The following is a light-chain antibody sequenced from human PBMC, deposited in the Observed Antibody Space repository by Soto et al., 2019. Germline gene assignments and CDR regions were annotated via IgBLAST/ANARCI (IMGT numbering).Light chain of an antibody. CDR1: QSISDT. Sequence: ETVMTQSPATLSVSPGGGATLSCRASQSISDTLAWYQHKPGQTPRLLIYDTSTRATGVPTRFSGSRSGAEFTLTINSLQSEDFAVYYCQPYNNWPLTFGGGTKVDIK. CDR2: DTS. V-gene: IGKV3-15*01. J-gene: IGKJ4*01. CDR3: QPYNNWPLT.